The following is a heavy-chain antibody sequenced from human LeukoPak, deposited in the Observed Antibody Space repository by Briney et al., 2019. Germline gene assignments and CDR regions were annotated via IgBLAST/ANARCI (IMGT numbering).Heavy chain of an antibody. CDR2: IDPSVSYT. Sequence: ESLQIYCKGSGYRTTSYWSTRVLQLPGSGLQWMVRIDPSVSYTDYSASFQSHVIITADNSISTAYLQWSSLKASDTAMYYCAKTGDPYYGSGSYGMDVWGQGTTVTVSS. J-gene: IGHJ6*02. V-gene: IGHV5-10-1*01. CDR1: GYRTTSYW. CDR3: AKTGDPYYGSGSYGMDV. D-gene: IGHD3-10*01.